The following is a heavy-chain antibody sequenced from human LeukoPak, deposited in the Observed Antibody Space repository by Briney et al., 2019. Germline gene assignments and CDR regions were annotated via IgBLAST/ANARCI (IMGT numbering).Heavy chain of an antibody. CDR1: GFTFSSYW. CDR3: ARGVRLCDIFHFDY. CDR2: IKQDGSEK. D-gene: IGHD3-9*01. Sequence: GGSLRLSCAASGFTFSSYWMSWVRQAPGKGLEWVANIKQDGSEKYYVDSVKGRFTISRDNAKNSLYLQMNSLRAEDTAVYYCARGVRLCDIFHFDYWGQGTLVTVSS. V-gene: IGHV3-7*02. J-gene: IGHJ4*02.